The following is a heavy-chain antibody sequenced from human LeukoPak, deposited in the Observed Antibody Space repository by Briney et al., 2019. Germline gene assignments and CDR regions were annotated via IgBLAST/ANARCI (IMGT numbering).Heavy chain of an antibody. CDR1: GYTFTAYY. Sequence: ASMKVSCKASGYTFTAYYMHWVRQAPGQGLEWMGWINPKSGGTKYGNKFQGRVTMTRDTSINTAYVELSRLRSDDTAVYYCARVMDYGGNRENFDYWGQGTLVTVSS. CDR2: INPKSGGT. V-gene: IGHV1-2*07. D-gene: IGHD4-23*01. CDR3: ARVMDYGGNRENFDY. J-gene: IGHJ4*02.